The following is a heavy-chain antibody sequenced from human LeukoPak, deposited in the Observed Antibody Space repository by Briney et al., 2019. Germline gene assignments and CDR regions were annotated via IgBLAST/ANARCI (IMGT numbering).Heavy chain of an antibody. D-gene: IGHD3-22*01. V-gene: IGHV1-46*01. CDR2: INPSGGST. CDR1: GYTFTSYY. Sequence: ASVKVSCKASGYTFTSYYMHWVRQAPGQGLEWMGIINPSGGSTSYAQKFQGRVTMTRNTSISTAYMELSSLRSEDTAVYYCATLGSYYYDSSGYQMPNSYWGQGTLVTVSS. J-gene: IGHJ4*02. CDR3: ATLGSYYYDSSGYQMPNSY.